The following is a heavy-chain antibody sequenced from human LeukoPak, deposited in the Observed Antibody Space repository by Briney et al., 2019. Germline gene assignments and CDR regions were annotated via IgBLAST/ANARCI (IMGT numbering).Heavy chain of an antibody. CDR3: ARARSQMLTPHFDY. CDR2: INWNGGST. Sequence: PGGSLRLSCAASGFTFDDYGMSWVRQAPGKGLEWVSGINWNGGSTGYADSVKGRFTISRDNAKNSLYLQMNSLRAEDTAVYYCARARSQMLTPHFDYWGQGTLVTVSS. D-gene: IGHD1-14*01. V-gene: IGHV3-20*04. CDR1: GFTFDDYG. J-gene: IGHJ4*02.